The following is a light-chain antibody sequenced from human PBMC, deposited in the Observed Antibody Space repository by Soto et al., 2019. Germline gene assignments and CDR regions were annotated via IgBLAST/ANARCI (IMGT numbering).Light chain of an antibody. V-gene: IGKV2-30*02. CDR3: MQCAHWSHT. CDR1: QSLVPSHGNTF. Sequence: DVVMTQSPLSLPVTLGQPASISCRSSQSLVPSHGNTFLEWFQQRPGQSPRRLIYMFSSRDSGVPYRDRGSGSGPDFTLKISRVEAEDVGVYYCMQCAHWSHTFGQGTKLEIE. J-gene: IGKJ2*01. CDR2: MFS.